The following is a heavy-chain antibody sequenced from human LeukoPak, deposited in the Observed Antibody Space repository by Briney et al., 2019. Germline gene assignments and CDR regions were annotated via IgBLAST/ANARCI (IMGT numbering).Heavy chain of an antibody. CDR2: IYHSGST. Sequence: PSQTLSLTCKVSGDSINSAGHYWSWIRQPPGKGLEWIGYIYHSGSTYYNPSLKSRVTIPVDRSKNQFSLKLSSVTAADTAVYYCARTFIGGNDAFDIWGQGTMVTVSS. CDR3: ARTFIGGNDAFDI. CDR1: GDSINSAGHY. D-gene: IGHD4-23*01. V-gene: IGHV4-30-2*01. J-gene: IGHJ3*02.